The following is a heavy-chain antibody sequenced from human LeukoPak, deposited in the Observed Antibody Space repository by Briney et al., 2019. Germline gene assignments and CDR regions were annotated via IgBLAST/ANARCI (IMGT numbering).Heavy chain of an antibody. Sequence: SQTLSLTCTVSGGSISSGYYYWGWIPRPPGKGLEWNGYIYYSGSTYYNPSLKSRVTISVDTSKTQFSLKLSSVTAADTAVYYCARVVATIGIDYWGQGTLVTVSS. CDR1: GGSISSGYYY. CDR2: IYYSGST. J-gene: IGHJ4*02. V-gene: IGHV4-30-4*08. D-gene: IGHD5-12*01. CDR3: ARVVATIGIDY.